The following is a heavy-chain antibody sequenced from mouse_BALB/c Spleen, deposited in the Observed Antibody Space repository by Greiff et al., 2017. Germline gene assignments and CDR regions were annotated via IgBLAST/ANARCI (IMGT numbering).Heavy chain of an antibody. CDR3: ARWLLRYWYFDV. V-gene: IGHV3-8*02. D-gene: IGHD2-3*01. CDR1: GDSITSGY. J-gene: IGHJ1*01. CDR2: ISYSGST. Sequence: EVKVEESGPSLVKPSQTLSLTCSVTGDSITSGYWNWIRKFPGNKLEYMGYISYSGSTYYNPSLKSRISITRDTSKNQYYLQLNSVTTEDTATYYCARWLLRYWYFDVWGAGTTVTVSS.